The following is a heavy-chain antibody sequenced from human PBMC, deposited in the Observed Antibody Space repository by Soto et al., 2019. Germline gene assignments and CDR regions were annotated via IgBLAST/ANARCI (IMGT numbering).Heavy chain of an antibody. Sequence: PSETLSLTCAVYGGSFSGYYWIWIRQPPGKGLEWIGEINHSGSTNYNPSLKSRVTISVDTSKNQFSLKLSSVTAADTAVYYCARGRTTVTTLFDYWGQGTLVTVSS. CDR3: ARGRTTVTTLFDY. CDR1: GGSFSGYY. CDR2: INHSGST. V-gene: IGHV4-34*01. J-gene: IGHJ4*02. D-gene: IGHD4-17*01.